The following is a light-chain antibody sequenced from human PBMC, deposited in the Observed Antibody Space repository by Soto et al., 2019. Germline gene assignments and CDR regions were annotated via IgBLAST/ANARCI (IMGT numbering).Light chain of an antibody. CDR3: KQSYSTPPT. CDR2: AAS. J-gene: IGKJ1*01. Sequence: DIQMTQSPSSLSASVGDRVTITCRASQSISSYLNWYQQKPGKAPKLLIYAASSLQSGVPSRFSGSGSGTDFTLTISSLQPEDFATYYCKQSYSTPPTFGQGTKLDIK. CDR1: QSISSY. V-gene: IGKV1-39*01.